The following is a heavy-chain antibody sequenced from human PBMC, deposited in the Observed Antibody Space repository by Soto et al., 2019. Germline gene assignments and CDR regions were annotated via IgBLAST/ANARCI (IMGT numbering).Heavy chain of an antibody. Sequence: GASVKVSCKASGYTFTSYGISWVRQAPGQGLEWMGWISAYNGNTNYAQKLQGRVTMTTDTSTSTAYMELRSLRSDDTAVYYCARDASGAVAGLLYYYYYGMDVWGQGTTVTVSS. J-gene: IGHJ6*02. CDR1: GYTFTSYG. CDR2: ISAYNGNT. D-gene: IGHD6-19*01. CDR3: ARDASGAVAGLLYYYYYGMDV. V-gene: IGHV1-18*04.